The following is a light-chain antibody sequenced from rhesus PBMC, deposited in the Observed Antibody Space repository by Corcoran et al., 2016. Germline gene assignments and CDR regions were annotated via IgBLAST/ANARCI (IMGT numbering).Light chain of an antibody. CDR1: QSLLSSKGYNY. CDR3: MQALHTPFT. Sequence: DIVVTQTPLSLPVTLGEPASMSCRSSQSLLSSKGYNYLNWYRQKPGQSPQLLIYYGSNRSSGVPDRVSGSGSGTDFTLQISRVEAEDVGVYYCMQALHTPFTFGPGTKLDIK. J-gene: IGKJ3*01. CDR2: YGS. V-gene: IGKV2-60*01.